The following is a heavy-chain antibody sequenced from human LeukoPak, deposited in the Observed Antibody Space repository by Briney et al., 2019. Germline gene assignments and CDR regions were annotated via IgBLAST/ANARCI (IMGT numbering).Heavy chain of an antibody. J-gene: IGHJ6*03. Sequence: PSETLSLTCAVYGGSFSGYYWSWIRQPPGKGLEWIGEINHSGRTNYNPSLKSRVTISVDTSKNQFSLKLSSVTAADTAVYYCARDKSLRRIAAATRQNYYYYYMDVWGKGTTVTVSS. CDR1: GGSFSGYY. CDR2: INHSGRT. V-gene: IGHV4-34*01. CDR3: ARDKSLRRIAAATRQNYYYYYMDV. D-gene: IGHD6-13*01.